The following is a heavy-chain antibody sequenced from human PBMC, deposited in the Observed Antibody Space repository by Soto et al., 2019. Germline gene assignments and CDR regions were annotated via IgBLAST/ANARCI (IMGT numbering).Heavy chain of an antibody. CDR2: ISAYNGNT. J-gene: IGHJ5*02. Sequence: ASVKVSCKASGYTFTSHGISWVRQAPGQGLEWMGWISAYNGNTNYAQKLQGRVTMTTDTSTSTAYMELRSLRSDDTAVYYCARESEYSSSYRFDPWGQGTLVTVSS. V-gene: IGHV1-18*01. CDR1: GYTFTSHG. CDR3: ARESEYSSSYRFDP. D-gene: IGHD6-13*01.